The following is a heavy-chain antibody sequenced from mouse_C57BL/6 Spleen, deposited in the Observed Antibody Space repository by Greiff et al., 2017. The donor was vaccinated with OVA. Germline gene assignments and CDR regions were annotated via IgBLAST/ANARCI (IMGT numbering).Heavy chain of an antibody. V-gene: IGHV1-80*01. CDR1: GYAFSSYW. Sequence: QVQLQQSGAELVKPGASVKISCKASGYAFSSYWMNWVKQRPGKGLEWIGQIYPGDGDTNYNGKFKGKATLTADKSSSTAYMQLSSLTSEDSAVYFCARSPFYYYGSSYAMDYWGQGTSVTVSS. D-gene: IGHD1-1*01. CDR2: IYPGDGDT. J-gene: IGHJ4*01. CDR3: ARSPFYYYGSSYAMDY.